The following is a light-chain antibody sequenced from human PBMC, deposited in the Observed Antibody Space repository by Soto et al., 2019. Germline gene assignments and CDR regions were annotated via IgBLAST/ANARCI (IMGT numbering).Light chain of an antibody. Sequence: EIVLTQSPGTLSLSPGERATLSCRASQSVSSNYVAWYQQKPGPSPRLLMDGASNRATGLPDRFSGSGSRTDFTLTISRLEPEDFAVYYCQHYGSSFTFGQGTRLEIK. CDR3: QHYGSSFT. CDR2: GAS. CDR1: QSVSSNY. V-gene: IGKV3-20*01. J-gene: IGKJ5*01.